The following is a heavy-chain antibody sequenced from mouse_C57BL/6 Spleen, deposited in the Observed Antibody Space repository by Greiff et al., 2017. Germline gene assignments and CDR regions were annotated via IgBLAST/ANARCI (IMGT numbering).Heavy chain of an antibody. CDR3: ARGGELRRGYYYAMDY. CDR2: IDPSDSYT. D-gene: IGHD2-4*01. V-gene: IGHV1-50*01. Sequence: QVHVKQSGAELVKPGASVKLSCKASGYTFTSSWMQWVKQRPGQGLEWIGEIDPSDSYTNYNQQFKGKATLTVDTYSSTAYMQLSSLTSEDSAVYYCARGGELRRGYYYAMDYRRQGTSVTVSS. J-gene: IGHJ4*01. CDR1: GYTFTSSW.